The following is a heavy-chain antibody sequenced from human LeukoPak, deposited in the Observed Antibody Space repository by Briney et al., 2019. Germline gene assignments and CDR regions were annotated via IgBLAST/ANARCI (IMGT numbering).Heavy chain of an antibody. CDR3: ARFQGGGWDV. CDR2: IKQDGSEK. CDR1: GFTFSSYS. Sequence: GGSLRLSCAASGFTFSSYSMNWVRQARVKGLEWVANIKQDGSEKYYVDSVKGRFTVSRDNAKNSLFLQMNSLRVEDTAVYYCARFQGGGWDVWGQGTTVTVSS. D-gene: IGHD6-25*01. V-gene: IGHV3-7*01. J-gene: IGHJ6*02.